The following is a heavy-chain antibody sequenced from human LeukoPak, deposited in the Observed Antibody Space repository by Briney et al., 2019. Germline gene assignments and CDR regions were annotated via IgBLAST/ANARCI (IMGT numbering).Heavy chain of an antibody. CDR3: ARDQGIAVADTFDY. D-gene: IGHD6-19*01. J-gene: IGHJ4*02. CDR1: GYTFTSYG. Sequence: GASVKVSCKASGYTFTSYGISWVRQAPGQGLEWMGWISAYNGNTNYAQKLQGRVTMTTDTSTSTAYMELRSLRSDDTAVYYCARDQGIAVADTFDYWGQGTLVTVSS. V-gene: IGHV1-18*01. CDR2: ISAYNGNT.